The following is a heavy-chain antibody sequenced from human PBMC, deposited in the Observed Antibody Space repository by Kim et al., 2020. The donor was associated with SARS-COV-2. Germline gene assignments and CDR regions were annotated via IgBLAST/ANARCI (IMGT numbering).Heavy chain of an antibody. D-gene: IGHD5-18*01. V-gene: IGHV1-2*02. CDR2: INPNSGGT. Sequence: ASVKVSCKASGYTFTGYYMHWVRQAPGQGLEWMGWINPNSGGTNYAQKFQGRVTMTRDTSISTAYMELSRLRSDDTAVYYCARDDTAMDTGRPGYYFDYWGQGTLVTVSS. CDR3: ARDDTAMDTGRPGYYFDY. CDR1: GYTFTGYY. J-gene: IGHJ4*02.